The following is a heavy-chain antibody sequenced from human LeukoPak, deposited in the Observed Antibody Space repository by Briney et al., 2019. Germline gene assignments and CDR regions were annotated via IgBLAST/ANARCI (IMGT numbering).Heavy chain of an antibody. D-gene: IGHD4-23*01. J-gene: IGHJ6*03. CDR3: ARLHYGGNYGYYYYYMDV. CDR2: IFYSGST. V-gene: IGHV4-39*01. Sequence: SETLSLTCTVSGGSISTSNYYWGWIRQPPGKGLEWIGNIFYSGSTYYSPSLRSRVTIPLDTSRNQFSLKLNSVTAADTAVYYCARLHYGGNYGYYYYYMDVWGKGTTVTISS. CDR1: GGSISTSNYY.